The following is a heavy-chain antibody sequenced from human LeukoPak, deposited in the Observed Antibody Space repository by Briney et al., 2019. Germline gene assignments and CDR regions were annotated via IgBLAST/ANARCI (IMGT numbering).Heavy chain of an antibody. Sequence: PSETLSLTCTVSGGSIRGSYYYWGWIRQPPGKGLEWIGSIYDSGSTNYNPSLKSRVTISVDTSKNQFSLKLSSVTAADTAVYYCARASWGAILYWGQGTLVTVSS. CDR1: GGSIRGSYYY. V-gene: IGHV4-39*07. J-gene: IGHJ4*02. CDR3: ARASWGAILY. D-gene: IGHD1-26*01. CDR2: IYDSGST.